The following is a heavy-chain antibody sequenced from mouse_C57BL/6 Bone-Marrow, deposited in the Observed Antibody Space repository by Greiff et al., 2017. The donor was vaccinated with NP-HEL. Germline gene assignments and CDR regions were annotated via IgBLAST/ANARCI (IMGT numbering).Heavy chain of an antibody. J-gene: IGHJ4*01. CDR2: ISSGSSTI. CDR1: GFTFSDYG. Sequence: EVMLVESGGGLVKPGGSLKLSCAASGFTFSDYGMHWVRQAPEKGLEWVAYISSGSSTIYYADTVKGRFTISRDNAKNTLFLQMTSLRSEDTAMYYCARKSAYYYAMDYWGQGTSVTVSS. V-gene: IGHV5-17*01. CDR3: ARKSAYYYAMDY.